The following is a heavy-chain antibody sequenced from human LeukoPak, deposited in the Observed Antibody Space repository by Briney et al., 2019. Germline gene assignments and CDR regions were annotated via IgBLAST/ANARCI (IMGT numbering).Heavy chain of an antibody. CDR2: ISSSSSYI. Sequence: GVSLRLSCAGSGFTFSSYSMNWVRQAPGKGLEWVSSISSSSSYIYYADSVKGRFTISRDNAKNSLYLQMNSLRAEDTAVYYCARDMGSDFWSGYYRHDAFDIWGQGTMVTVSS. CDR1: GFTFSSYS. V-gene: IGHV3-21*01. J-gene: IGHJ3*02. D-gene: IGHD3-3*01. CDR3: ARDMGSDFWSGYYRHDAFDI.